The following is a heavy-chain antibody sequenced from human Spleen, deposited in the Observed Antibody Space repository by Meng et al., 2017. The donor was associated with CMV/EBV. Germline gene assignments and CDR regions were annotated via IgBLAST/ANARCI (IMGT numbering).Heavy chain of an antibody. V-gene: IGHV3-23*01. Sequence: GGSLRLSCAASRFTFSSYAMNWVRQAPGKGLEWVSGINGSGDTTYYADSVKGRFTISRDNAKNSLFLQMNSLSAEDTAVYYCASWYSSDWVHGFDIWGQGTMVTVSS. CDR1: RFTFSSYA. J-gene: IGHJ3*02. CDR3: ASWYSSDWVHGFDI. CDR2: INGSGDTT. D-gene: IGHD6-19*01.